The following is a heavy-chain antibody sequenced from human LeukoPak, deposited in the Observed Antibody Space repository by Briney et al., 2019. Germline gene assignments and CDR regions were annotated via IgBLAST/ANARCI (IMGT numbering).Heavy chain of an antibody. V-gene: IGHV3-74*01. Sequence: QPGGSLRRSCAASGFTFSSYWMHWVPQAPGKGLVGVSRINTDGSTTSYADSVKGRFTIARDNAKNTLYVQVNSLGAEDTAVFYCARGRGSGGSAYFEYCGHGTLVTVSS. D-gene: IGHD2-15*01. CDR3: ARGRGSGGSAYFEY. CDR2: INTDGSTT. J-gene: IGHJ4*01. CDR1: GFTFSSYW.